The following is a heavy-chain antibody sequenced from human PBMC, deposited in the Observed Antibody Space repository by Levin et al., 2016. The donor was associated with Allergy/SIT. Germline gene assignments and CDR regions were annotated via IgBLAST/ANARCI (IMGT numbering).Heavy chain of an antibody. V-gene: IGHV3-64D*06. D-gene: IGHD5-18*01. CDR2: ISSNGGST. Sequence: GESLKISCSASGFTFSSYAMHWVRQAPGKGLEYVSAISSNGGSTYYADSVKGRFTISRDNSKNTLYLQMSSLRAEDTAVYYCVKEDVDTAMVTLGYWGQGTLVTVSS. CDR1: GFTFSSYA. J-gene: IGHJ4*02. CDR3: VKEDVDTAMVTLGY.